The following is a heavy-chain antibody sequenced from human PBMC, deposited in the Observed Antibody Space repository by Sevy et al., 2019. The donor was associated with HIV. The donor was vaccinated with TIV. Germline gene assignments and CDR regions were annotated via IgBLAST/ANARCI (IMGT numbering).Heavy chain of an antibody. CDR3: ARGPRYSSGTYYYSMDV. J-gene: IGHJ6*02. D-gene: IGHD6-19*01. CDR2: INGYGSNR. V-gene: IGHV3-74*01. Sequence: GSLRLSCAASGFTFGTYWMHLVRQTPGKGLGWVSRINGYGSNRTYADSVKGRFTISRDNAKNTLYLQMNSLRAEDTAVYYCARGPRYSSGTYYYSMDVWGQGTTVTVSS. CDR1: GFTFGTYW.